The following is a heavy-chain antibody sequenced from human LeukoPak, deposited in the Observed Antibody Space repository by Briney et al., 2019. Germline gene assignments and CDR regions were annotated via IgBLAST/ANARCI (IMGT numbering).Heavy chain of an antibody. D-gene: IGHD4-17*01. CDR3: ANEIRPNDY. CDR2: IYSDSSA. Sequence: GGSLRLSCAASGVTVNYNFMSWVRQAPGKGLEWVSVIYSDSSADYADSVKGRFTISRDNSKNTLYLQMNSLRAEDTAVYYCANEIRPNDYWGQGTQVTVSS. V-gene: IGHV3-53*01. CDR1: GVTVNYNF. J-gene: IGHJ4*02.